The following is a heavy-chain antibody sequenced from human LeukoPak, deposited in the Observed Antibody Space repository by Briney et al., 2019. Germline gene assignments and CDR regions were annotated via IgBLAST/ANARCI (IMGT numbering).Heavy chain of an antibody. CDR2: IIPILGIA. V-gene: IGHV1-69*04. Sequence: ASVKVSCKASGGTFSSYAISWVRQAPGQGLEWMGRIIPILGIANYAQKFQGRVTIIADKSTSTAYMELSSLRSEDTAVYYCARGWELLELDYWGQGTLVTVSS. D-gene: IGHD1-26*01. CDR3: ARGWELLELDY. J-gene: IGHJ4*02. CDR1: GGTFSSYA.